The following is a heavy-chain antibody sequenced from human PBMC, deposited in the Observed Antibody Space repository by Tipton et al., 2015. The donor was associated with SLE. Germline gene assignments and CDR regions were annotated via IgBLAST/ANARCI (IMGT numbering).Heavy chain of an antibody. V-gene: IGHV4-34*01. Sequence: TLSLTCAVYGGSFSGYYWSWIRQPPGKGLEWIGEINHSGSTNYNPSLKSRVTISVDTSKNQFSLRLSSVTAADTAVYYCARGVEMASGFDYWGQGTLVTVSS. CDR2: INHSGST. J-gene: IGHJ4*02. CDR3: ARGVEMASGFDY. CDR1: GGSFSGYY. D-gene: IGHD5-24*01.